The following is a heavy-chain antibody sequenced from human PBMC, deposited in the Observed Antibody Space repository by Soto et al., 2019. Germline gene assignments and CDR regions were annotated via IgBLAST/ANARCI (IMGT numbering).Heavy chain of an antibody. D-gene: IGHD6-19*01. Sequence: QVQLQQWGAGLLKPSETLSLTCAVYGGSFSGYYWSWIRQPPGKGLEWIGEINHSGSTNYNPSLKSRVNISVDTSKNQFSLKLSSVTAADTAVYYCASSNPDDGGCFDYWGQGTLVTVSS. CDR2: INHSGST. J-gene: IGHJ4*02. CDR1: GGSFSGYY. CDR3: ASSNPDDGGCFDY. V-gene: IGHV4-34*01.